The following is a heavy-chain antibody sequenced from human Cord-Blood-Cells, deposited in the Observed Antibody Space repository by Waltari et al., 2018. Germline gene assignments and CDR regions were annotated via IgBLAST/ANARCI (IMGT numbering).Heavy chain of an antibody. CDR3: ATDSRHTRITIFGVVTDNWFDP. J-gene: IGHJ5*02. CDR2: FDPEDGET. Sequence: LVQSGAEVKKPGASVKVSCKVSGYTLTELSMHWVRQAPGKGLEWMGGFDPEDGETIYAQKFQGRVTMTEDTSTDTAYMELSSLRSEDTAVYYCATDSRHTRITIFGVVTDNWFDPWGQGTLVTVSS. V-gene: IGHV1-24*01. CDR1: GYTLTELS. D-gene: IGHD3-3*01.